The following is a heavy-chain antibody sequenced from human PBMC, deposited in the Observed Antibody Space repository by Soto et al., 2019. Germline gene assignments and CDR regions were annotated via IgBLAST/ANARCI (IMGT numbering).Heavy chain of an antibody. Sequence: GGSLRLSCAASGFTFSSYSMNWVRQAPGKGLEWVSSISSSSSYIYYADSVKGRFTISRDNAKNSLYLQMNSLRAEDTAVYYCARDSPTAGFGDYYFDYWGQGTLVTVSS. CDR2: ISSSSSYI. CDR1: GFTFSSYS. CDR3: ARDSPTAGFGDYYFDY. J-gene: IGHJ4*02. D-gene: IGHD3-10*01. V-gene: IGHV3-21*01.